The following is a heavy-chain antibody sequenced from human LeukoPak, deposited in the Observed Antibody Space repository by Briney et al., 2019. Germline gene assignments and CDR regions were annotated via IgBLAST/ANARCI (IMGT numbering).Heavy chain of an antibody. J-gene: IGHJ5*02. CDR3: ARDRGLAANWFDP. CDR2: IIPIFGTA. Sequence: ASVKVSCKASGGTFSSYAISWVRQAPGQGLESMGGIIPIFGTANYAQKFQGRVTITTDESTSTAYMELSSLRSEDTAVYYCARDRGLAANWFDPWGQGTLVTVSS. CDR1: GGTFSSYA. D-gene: IGHD6-25*01. V-gene: IGHV1-69*05.